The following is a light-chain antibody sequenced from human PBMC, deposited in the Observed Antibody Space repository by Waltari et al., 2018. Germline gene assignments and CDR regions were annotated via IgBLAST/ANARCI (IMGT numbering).Light chain of an antibody. CDR1: NIGGKS. J-gene: IGLJ2*01. CDR2: DDT. V-gene: IGLV3-21*02. Sequence: SYVLTQPPSVSVAPGQTARITCGGNNIGGKSVHWYQLKQGQAPELVVYDDTDRPSGIPERFSGSNSATTATLTISRVEAGDEADYYCQVWISGTDHPFGGGTKLTVL. CDR3: QVWISGTDHP.